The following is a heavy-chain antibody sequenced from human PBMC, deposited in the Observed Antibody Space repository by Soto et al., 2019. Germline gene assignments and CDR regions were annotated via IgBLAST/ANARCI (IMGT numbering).Heavy chain of an antibody. J-gene: IGHJ6*02. CDR2: LKNKADGATT. Sequence: KPGGSLRLSCAASGFTFSNAWMNWVCQAPGKGLEWVGRLKNKADGATTDYAAPVKDRFTISRDESKNTLYLQMKSLKTEDTAVYYCTRDHNYAMDVWGQGTTVTVSS. CDR1: GFTFSNAW. V-gene: IGHV3-15*01. CDR3: TRDHNYAMDV.